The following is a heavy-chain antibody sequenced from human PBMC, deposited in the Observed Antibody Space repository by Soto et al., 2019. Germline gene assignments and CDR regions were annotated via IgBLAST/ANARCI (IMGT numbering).Heavy chain of an antibody. CDR2: IKPDGSEK. V-gene: IGHV3-7*01. CDR1: GLTFRSDW. D-gene: IGHD4-17*01. CDR3: ARRRFVNYGHEFDS. Sequence: GGSLRLSCAASGLTFRSDWMSWVRQAPGTGLECVASIKPDGSEKYYVDSVKGRFTVSRDNAKNSLYLQMNSLSREDTAIYYCARRRFVNYGHEFDSWGQGALVTVSS. J-gene: IGHJ4*02.